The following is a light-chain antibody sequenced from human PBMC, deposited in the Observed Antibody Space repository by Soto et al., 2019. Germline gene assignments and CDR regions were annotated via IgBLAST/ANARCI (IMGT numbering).Light chain of an antibody. CDR2: DFF. CDR3: YQYNNWSRRT. V-gene: IGKV2D-29*01. CDR1: QSLMHTDGKTY. J-gene: IGKJ1*01. Sequence: DIVMTQTPLSLSVTPGQPASISCKSSQSLMHTDGKTYLYWYVQKPGQPPQPLMHDFFNLFSGVPARCCGSGSGTEVSLNIISLQSQDFAVYYCYQYNNWSRRTFGRGTKLDIK.